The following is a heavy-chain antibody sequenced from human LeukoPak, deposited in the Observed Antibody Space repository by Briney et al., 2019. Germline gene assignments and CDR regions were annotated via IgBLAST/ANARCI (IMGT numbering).Heavy chain of an antibody. CDR1: GGSFSGYY. J-gene: IGHJ4*02. CDR2: INHSGST. D-gene: IGHD6-13*01. CDR3: ARGGKQQLVRSLVY. V-gene: IGHV4-34*01. Sequence: PSETLSLTCAVYGGSFSGYYWSWIRQPPGKGLEWIGEINHSGSTNYNPSLKSRVTISVDTSKNQFSLKLSSVTAAVTAVYYCARGGKQQLVRSLVYWGQGTLVTVSS.